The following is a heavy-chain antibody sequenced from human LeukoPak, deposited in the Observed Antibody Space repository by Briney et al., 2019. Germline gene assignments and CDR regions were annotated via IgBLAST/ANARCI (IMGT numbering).Heavy chain of an antibody. CDR2: IVVGSGNT. D-gene: IGHD6-19*01. J-gene: IGHJ4*02. Sequence: GASVKVSCKASGFTFTSSAMQWVRQARGQRLEWIGWIVVGSGNTNYAQKFQERVSITRDMSTSTAYMELSSLRSEDTAVYYCAADQGSGWYVWGQGTLVTVFS. CDR1: GFTFTSSA. CDR3: AADQGSGWYV. V-gene: IGHV1-58*02.